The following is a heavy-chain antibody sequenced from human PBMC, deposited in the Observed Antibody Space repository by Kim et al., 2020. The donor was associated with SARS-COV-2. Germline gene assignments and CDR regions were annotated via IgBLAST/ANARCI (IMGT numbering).Heavy chain of an antibody. V-gene: IGHV3-23*01. Sequence: DAVKGRFTISRDNSKNTLYLQMNSLRAVDTAVYYCAKSPGRATGVNYFDYWGQGTLVTGCS. J-gene: IGHJ4*02. CDR3: AKSPGRATGVNYFDY. D-gene: IGHD3-10*01.